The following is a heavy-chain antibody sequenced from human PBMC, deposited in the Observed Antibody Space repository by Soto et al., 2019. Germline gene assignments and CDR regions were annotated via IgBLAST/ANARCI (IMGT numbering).Heavy chain of an antibody. CDR3: ARGAGGNFYFDY. CDR2: VYYSGST. V-gene: IGHV4-31*03. D-gene: IGHD2-21*02. Sequence: SETLSLTCTVSGGSINRGGYYWTWIRQHPGKGLEWIGSVYYSGSTNYNPSLKSRLTVSVDTSQNQFSLRLSSVSAADTAVYYCARGAGGNFYFDYRGQGTLVTVSS. J-gene: IGHJ4*02. CDR1: GGSINRGGYY.